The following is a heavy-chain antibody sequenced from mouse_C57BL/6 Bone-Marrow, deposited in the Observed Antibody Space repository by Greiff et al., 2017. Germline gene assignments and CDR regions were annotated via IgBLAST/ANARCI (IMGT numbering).Heavy chain of an antibody. Sequence: EVQLQQSGAELVRPGASVKLSCTASGFNIKDDYMHWVKQRPEQGLEWIGWIDPENGDTEYASKFQGKATITADKSSNTAYLQLSSLTSEDTAVYYCTTCSYDYPFAYWGQGTLVTVSA. CDR3: TTCSYDYPFAY. V-gene: IGHV14-4*01. D-gene: IGHD2-4*01. CDR2: IDPENGDT. CDR1: GFNIKDDY. J-gene: IGHJ3*01.